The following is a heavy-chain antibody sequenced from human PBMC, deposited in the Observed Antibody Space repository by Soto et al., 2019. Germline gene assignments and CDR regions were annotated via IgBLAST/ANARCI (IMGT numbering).Heavy chain of an antibody. CDR1: RFTFSSYA. J-gene: IGHJ4*02. D-gene: IGHD3-9*01. Sequence: GGSLRLSCAASRFTFSSYAMHWVRRAPGKGLEWVAVISYDGRQKHYVDSVRGRFTISRDESDNTLYLQMNSLRPEDTAVYYCAKDGYFDTYYFDHWGQGTLVTV. CDR3: AKDGYFDTYYFDH. CDR2: ISYDGRQK. V-gene: IGHV3-30*04.